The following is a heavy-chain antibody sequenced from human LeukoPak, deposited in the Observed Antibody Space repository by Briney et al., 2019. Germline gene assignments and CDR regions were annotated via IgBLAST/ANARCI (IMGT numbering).Heavy chain of an antibody. D-gene: IGHD3-22*01. CDR2: ISYDGSNK. Sequence: GGSPRLSCAASGLTFSSYGMHWVRQAPGKGLEWVAVISYDGSNKYYADSVKGRFTISRDNSKNTLYLQMNSLRAEDTAVYYCAKDRDSSGYYYGDYWGQGTLVTVSS. V-gene: IGHV3-30*18. CDR1: GLTFSSYG. J-gene: IGHJ4*02. CDR3: AKDRDSSGYYYGDY.